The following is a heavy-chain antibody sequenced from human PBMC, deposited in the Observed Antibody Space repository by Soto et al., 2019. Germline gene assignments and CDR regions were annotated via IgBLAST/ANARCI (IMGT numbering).Heavy chain of an antibody. CDR2: ISAYNGNT. J-gene: IGHJ6*02. Sequence: ASVKVSCKASGYTFTSYGISWVRQAPGQGLEWMGWISAYNGNTNYAQKLQGRVTMTTDTSTSTAYMELRSLRSDDTAVYYCARDLDEGITIFGVVIMQSYGMDVWSQGTTVTVSS. V-gene: IGHV1-18*01. CDR3: ARDLDEGITIFGVVIMQSYGMDV. CDR1: GYTFTSYG. D-gene: IGHD3-3*01.